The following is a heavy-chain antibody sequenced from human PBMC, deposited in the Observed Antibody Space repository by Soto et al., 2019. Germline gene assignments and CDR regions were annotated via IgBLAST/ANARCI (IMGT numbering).Heavy chain of an antibody. CDR3: TRHATYYDSGRYIGDWFDL. CDR1: GFTFSGHG. J-gene: IGHJ5*02. V-gene: IGHV3-73*01. D-gene: IGHD3-22*01. CDR2: IKGKANSYAT. Sequence: EVQLVESGGGLVQPGGSLRLSCGASGFTFSGHGIHWVRQASGKGLEWIGRIKGKANSYATEYAASLKGRFTISRDDSENTAYLQMNMLKSEDTAVYYCTRHATYYDSGRYIGDWFDLWGQGTLVTVSS.